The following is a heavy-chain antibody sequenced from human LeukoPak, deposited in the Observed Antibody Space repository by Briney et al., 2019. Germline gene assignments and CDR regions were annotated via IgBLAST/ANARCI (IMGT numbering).Heavy chain of an antibody. CDR2: VNQGGTQK. Sequence: PGGSLRLSCAASGFTFSSQWMSWARQAPGKGLEWVAIVNQGGTQKYYVDSVKGRFTISRDNAENSLYLQMNSLRAEDTAVYYCARHPSGRGWLQQGGWFDPWGQGTLVTVSS. J-gene: IGHJ5*02. D-gene: IGHD5-24*01. CDR3: ARHPSGRGWLQQGGWFDP. CDR1: GFTFSSQW. V-gene: IGHV3-7*01.